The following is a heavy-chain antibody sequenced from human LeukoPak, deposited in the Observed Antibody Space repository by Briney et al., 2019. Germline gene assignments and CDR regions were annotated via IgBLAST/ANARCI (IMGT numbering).Heavy chain of an antibody. Sequence: GGSLRLSCAASGFTFSDYYMTWIRQAPGKGLEWVSYISSSGSSMNYADSVKGRFTISRDNAKNSLYLQLNGLRAEGTAVYYCARDQLNFPYWGQGTLVIVSS. D-gene: IGHD5-24*01. CDR1: GFTFSDYY. CDR3: ARDQLNFPY. CDR2: ISSSGSSM. J-gene: IGHJ4*02. V-gene: IGHV3-11*01.